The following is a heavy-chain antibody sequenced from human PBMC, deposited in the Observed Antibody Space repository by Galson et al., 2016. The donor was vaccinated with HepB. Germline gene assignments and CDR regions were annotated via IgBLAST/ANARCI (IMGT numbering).Heavy chain of an antibody. D-gene: IGHD1-1*01. J-gene: IGHJ4*02. Sequence: SVKVSCKASGYTFTSYGISWVRQAPGQGLEWMGWISAYNGNTDYAEKVQGRVSMTADTSTGTAHMELRDLRTDDTAIYYCARVVLIPGCTSDSWGQGTLVTVSS. CDR2: ISAYNGNT. CDR1: GYTFTSYG. V-gene: IGHV1-18*01. CDR3: ARVVLIPGCTSDS.